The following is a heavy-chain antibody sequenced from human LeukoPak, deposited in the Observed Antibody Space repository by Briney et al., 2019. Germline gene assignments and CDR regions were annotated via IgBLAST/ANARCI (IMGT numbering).Heavy chain of an antibody. CDR1: GFTFTSYS. CDR2: ITGGGENT. Sequence: GGSLGLSCAASGFTFTSYSMSWVRQAPGKGLEWVSSITGGGENTYYADSVKGRFTISRDNSKNTLYLQMSSLRAEDTAVFYCAKRMAYYFQYWGQGTLVTVSS. V-gene: IGHV3-23*01. D-gene: IGHD5-24*01. J-gene: IGHJ4*02. CDR3: AKRMAYYFQY.